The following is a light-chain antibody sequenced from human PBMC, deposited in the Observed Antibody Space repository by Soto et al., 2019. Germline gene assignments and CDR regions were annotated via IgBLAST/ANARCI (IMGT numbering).Light chain of an antibody. CDR3: HQRQSWART. J-gene: IGKJ1*01. V-gene: IGKV3-11*01. Sequence: EIVLTQSPATLSSSPGETATLSCRASQYVGSRLAWYQHKPGQAPRLLIYYMSNRATGIPARFSGSGSGADFTLTISSLAPDDFAIYYCHQRQSWARTFGQGTKVEVK. CDR1: QYVGSR. CDR2: YMS.